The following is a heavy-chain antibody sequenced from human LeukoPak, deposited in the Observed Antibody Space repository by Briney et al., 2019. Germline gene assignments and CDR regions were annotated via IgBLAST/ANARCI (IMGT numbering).Heavy chain of an antibody. D-gene: IGHD3-3*01. J-gene: IGHJ3*01. CDR3: AKDILGWTFDV. Sequence: GGSLRLSCAASGFTLSNNAMAWVRQAPGKGLEWVSGIDGGRDNTHYAVSVKGRFTISRDSSKNALYLQMNSPRVEDTAVYYCAKDILGWTFDVWGQGTLVTVS. CDR2: IDGGRDNT. CDR1: GFTLSNNA. V-gene: IGHV3-23*01.